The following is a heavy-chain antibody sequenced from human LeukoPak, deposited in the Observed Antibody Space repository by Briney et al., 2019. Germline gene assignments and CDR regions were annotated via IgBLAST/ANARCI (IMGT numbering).Heavy chain of an antibody. J-gene: IGHJ3*01. V-gene: IGHV4-59*08. CDR3: ARRTALKNASDL. CDR2: ISDSGNT. Sequence: SETLSLTCAVSGGSIINYFWGWIRQPPGKGLEFIGYISDSGNTNYSPSLKSRHTISVDTSKNQFSLRLGSLSAADTAVYYCARRTALKNASDLWGQGTMVTVSS. CDR1: GGSIINYF.